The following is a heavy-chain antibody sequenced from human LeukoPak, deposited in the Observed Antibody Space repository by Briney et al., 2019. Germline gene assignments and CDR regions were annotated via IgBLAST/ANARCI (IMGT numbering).Heavy chain of an antibody. V-gene: IGHV3-23*01. CDR1: GFTFSNAW. J-gene: IGHJ4*02. CDR2: ISGSGGST. CDR3: AKDHLPGIVVVDRDY. Sequence: GGSLRLSCAASGFTFSNAWMSWVRQAPGKGLEWVSAISGSGGSTYYADSVKGRFTISRDNSKNTLYLQINSLRAEDTAVYYCAKDHLPGIVVVDRDYWGQGTLVTVS. D-gene: IGHD3-22*01.